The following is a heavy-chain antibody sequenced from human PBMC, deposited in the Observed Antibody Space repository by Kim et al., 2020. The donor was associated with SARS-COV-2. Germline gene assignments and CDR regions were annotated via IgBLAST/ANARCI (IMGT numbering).Heavy chain of an antibody. D-gene: IGHD3-9*01. CDR3: AKFGEKDTYYDILTGYSGSHFDY. J-gene: IGHJ4*02. CDR2: ISGSGGST. CDR1: GFTFSSYA. Sequence: GGSLRLSCAASGFTFSSYAMSWVRQAPGKGLEWVSAISGSGGSTYYADSVKGRFTISRDNSKNTLYLQMNSLRAEDTAVYYCAKFGEKDTYYDILTGYSGSHFDYWGQGTLVTVSS. V-gene: IGHV3-23*01.